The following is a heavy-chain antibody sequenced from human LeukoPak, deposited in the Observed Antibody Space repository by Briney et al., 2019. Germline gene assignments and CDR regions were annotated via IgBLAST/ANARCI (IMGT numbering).Heavy chain of an antibody. D-gene: IGHD6-19*01. CDR1: GYTFTGYY. Sequence: GASVTVSCKASGYTFTGYYMHWVRQAPGQGLEWMGWINPNSGGTNYAQKFQGRVTMTRDTSISTAYMELSRLRSDDTAVYYCARPRATTGYSSGWYSYWGQGTLVTVSS. CDR3: ARPRATTGYSSGWYSY. V-gene: IGHV1-2*02. J-gene: IGHJ4*02. CDR2: INPNSGGT.